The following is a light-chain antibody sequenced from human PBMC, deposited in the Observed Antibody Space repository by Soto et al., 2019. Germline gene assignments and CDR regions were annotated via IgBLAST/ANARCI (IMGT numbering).Light chain of an antibody. Sequence: EIVMTQSPATLSVSPGERATLSCRASQSVSSNLAWYQQKPGQAPRLLIYGASTRATGIPARFSGSGSGTEFTLTISSLQSEDFAVYYCQHYGSSRYTFGQGTKLDIK. V-gene: IGKV3-15*01. CDR2: GAS. CDR3: QHYGSSRYT. CDR1: QSVSSN. J-gene: IGKJ2*01.